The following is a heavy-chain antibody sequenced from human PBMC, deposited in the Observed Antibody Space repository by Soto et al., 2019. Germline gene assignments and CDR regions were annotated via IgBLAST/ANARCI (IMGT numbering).Heavy chain of an antibody. CDR1: GFNFTGSA. J-gene: IGHJ4*02. D-gene: IGHD4-17*01. V-gene: IGHV3-73*01. Sequence: VQLVESGGGLVQPGGSLKLSCAGFGFNFTGSALHWVRQGSGKGREGVGRIRGRAKSYATSYATSVKGRFFISRDDSKNSANQQMDCVKDEETGLYYWTGRGGDSLQVNWGQGTLVTVSS. CDR2: IRGRAKSYAT. CDR3: TGRGGDSLQVN.